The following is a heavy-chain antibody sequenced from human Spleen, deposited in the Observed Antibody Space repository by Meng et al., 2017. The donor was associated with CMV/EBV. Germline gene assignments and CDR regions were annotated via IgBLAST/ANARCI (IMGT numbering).Heavy chain of an antibody. CDR2: VLGTGPT. V-gene: IGHV3-23*01. CDR1: GFTFNNHA. CDR3: ARGDSSTTWRVFDY. Sequence: APGFTFNNHAMTLVRQAPGTWLEWVSTVLGTGPTYYADYVKGRFTISRDDSRNTLFLQLNSLRDEDTAVFYCARGDSSTTWRVFDYWGLGTLVTVSS. J-gene: IGHJ4*02. D-gene: IGHD6-13*01.